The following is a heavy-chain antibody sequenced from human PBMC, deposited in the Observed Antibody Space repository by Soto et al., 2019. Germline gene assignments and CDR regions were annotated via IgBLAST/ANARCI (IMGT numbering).Heavy chain of an antibody. J-gene: IGHJ4*02. Sequence: QITLTESGPTLVKPTQTLTLTCNFSGFAFSTSGVGVGWIRQPPGKALEWLALIYWNDNQRYSPSLKSRLTISADTSRNRVVLTLTNMDPMDTATYYCVHRRLGYPYFDYWGQGTLVAVPS. D-gene: IGHD5-12*01. CDR3: VHRRLGYPYFDY. V-gene: IGHV2-5*01. CDR1: GFAFSTSGVG. CDR2: IYWNDNQ.